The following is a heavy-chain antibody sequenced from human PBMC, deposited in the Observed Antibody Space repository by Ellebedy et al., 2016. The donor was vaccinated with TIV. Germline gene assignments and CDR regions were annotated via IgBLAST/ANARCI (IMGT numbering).Heavy chain of an antibody. Sequence: MPSETLSLTCTVSGGSISSYYWSWIRQPTGKGLEWIGRIYTSGSTNYNPSLKSRVTVSVDTSKNQSSLKLSSVTAADTAVYYCATQPYYYDSSGLNWYFDLWGRGTLVTVSS. V-gene: IGHV4-4*07. D-gene: IGHD3-22*01. CDR3: ATQPYYYDSSGLNWYFDL. CDR2: IYTSGST. CDR1: GGSISSYY. J-gene: IGHJ2*01.